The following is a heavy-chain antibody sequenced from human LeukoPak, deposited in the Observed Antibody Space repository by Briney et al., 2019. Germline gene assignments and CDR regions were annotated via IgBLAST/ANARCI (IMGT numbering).Heavy chain of an antibody. Sequence: GSLRLSCAASGFTFNSYAMSWVRQAPGKGLEWVSAISGSGGSTYYADSVKGRFTISRDNSKNTLYLQMNSLRAEDTAVYYCASKPLYDSSGYYYRKNYFDYWGQGTLVTVSS. CDR2: ISGSGGST. J-gene: IGHJ4*02. V-gene: IGHV3-23*01. CDR1: GFTFNSYA. CDR3: ASKPLYDSSGYYYRKNYFDY. D-gene: IGHD3-22*01.